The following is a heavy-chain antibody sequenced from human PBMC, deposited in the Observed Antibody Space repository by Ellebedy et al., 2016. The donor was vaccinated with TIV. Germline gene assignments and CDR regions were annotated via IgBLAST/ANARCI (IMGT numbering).Heavy chain of an antibody. CDR3: ARGGYGCDY. D-gene: IGHD3-10*01. CDR1: GFTVSSNY. V-gene: IGHV3-66*01. J-gene: IGHJ4*02. Sequence: GESLKISCAASGFTVSSNYMSWVRQAPGKGLEWVSVIYSGGSTYYADSVKGRFTISRDNSKNTLYLQMNSLRAEDTAVYYCARGGYGCDYWGQGTLVTVSS. CDR2: IYSGGST.